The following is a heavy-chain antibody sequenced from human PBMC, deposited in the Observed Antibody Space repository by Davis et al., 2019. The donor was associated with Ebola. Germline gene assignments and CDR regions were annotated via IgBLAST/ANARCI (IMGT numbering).Heavy chain of an antibody. V-gene: IGHV1-8*02. Sequence: ASVKVSCKASGYTFTSYAINWVRQAPGQGLEWMVWMNPNSGNTSYAQKFQGRVTMTRNTSISTAYMELSSLRSEYTAVYYCESSSRMDVWGQGTTVTVSS. CDR2: MNPNSGNT. CDR3: ESSSRMDV. D-gene: IGHD6-6*01. J-gene: IGHJ6*02. CDR1: GYTFTSYA.